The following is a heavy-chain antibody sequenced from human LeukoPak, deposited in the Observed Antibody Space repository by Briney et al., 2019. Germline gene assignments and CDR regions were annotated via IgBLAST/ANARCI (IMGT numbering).Heavy chain of an antibody. CDR1: GFNFANHA. D-gene: IGHD2-21*02. J-gene: IGHJ4*02. Sequence: GGSLRLSCAVSGFNFANHAMSWVRQTAGKGLEWVSAISGGGDITYYADSVKGRFTISRDNSKDTLFLQMHSLRPGDTAVYYCVREDTPATANYWGQGTLVTISS. CDR3: VREDTPATANY. CDR2: ISGGGDIT. V-gene: IGHV3-23*01.